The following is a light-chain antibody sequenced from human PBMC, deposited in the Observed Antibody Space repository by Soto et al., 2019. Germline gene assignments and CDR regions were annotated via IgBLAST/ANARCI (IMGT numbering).Light chain of an antibody. CDR2: EAS. CDR1: QSISGA. Sequence: DIPMTQSPSTLSASVGDRVTITCRASQSISGALAWYQQKTGKAPKLLIYEASNLKSGVPSRFSGSGSGTAYTLTISSLQPDESASYYCQQYNGYWTFGQGTRVQI. V-gene: IGKV1-5*03. CDR3: QQYNGYWT. J-gene: IGKJ1*01.